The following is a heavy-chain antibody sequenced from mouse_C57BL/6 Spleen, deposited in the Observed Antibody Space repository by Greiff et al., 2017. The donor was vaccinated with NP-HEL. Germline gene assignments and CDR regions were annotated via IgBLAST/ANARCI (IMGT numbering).Heavy chain of an antibody. D-gene: IGHD1-1*01. CDR1: GYTFTSYW. Sequence: QVQLQQPGAELVRPGTSVKLSCKASGYTFTSYWMHWVKQRPGQGLEWIGVIDPSDSYTNYNQKFKGKATLTVDTSSSTAYMQLSSLTSEDSAVYYCARSATVVGKFAYWGQGTLVTVSA. V-gene: IGHV1-59*01. CDR3: ARSATVVGKFAY. J-gene: IGHJ3*01. CDR2: IDPSDSYT.